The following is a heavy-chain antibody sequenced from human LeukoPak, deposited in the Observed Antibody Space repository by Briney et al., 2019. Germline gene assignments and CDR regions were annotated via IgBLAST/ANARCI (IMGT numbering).Heavy chain of an antibody. CDR1: GGSISGYY. V-gene: IGHV4-59*01. CDR3: ARYSDNWFDP. J-gene: IGHJ5*02. D-gene: IGHD6-13*01. CDR2: IYYSGGT. Sequence: SETLSLTCTGSGGSISGYYWSWIRQPPGKGLEWIGYIYYSGGTNYNPSLKSRVTISVDTSKNQFSLKLSSVTAADTSMFYCARYSDNWFDPWGQGTLVTVSS.